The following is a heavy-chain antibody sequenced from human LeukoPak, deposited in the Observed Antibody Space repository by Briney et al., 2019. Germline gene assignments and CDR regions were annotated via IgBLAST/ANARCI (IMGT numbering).Heavy chain of an antibody. J-gene: IGHJ4*02. CDR2: INPSGGST. CDR3: ARGISDIVVVVAAYFDY. Sequence: GASVKVSCKASGYTFTSYYMHWVRQAPGQGLEWMGIINPSGGSTSYAQKFQGRVTMTRDMSTSTDYMELSSLRSEDTAVYYCARGISDIVVVVAAYFDYWGQGTLVTVSS. V-gene: IGHV1-46*01. D-gene: IGHD2-15*01. CDR1: GYTFTSYY.